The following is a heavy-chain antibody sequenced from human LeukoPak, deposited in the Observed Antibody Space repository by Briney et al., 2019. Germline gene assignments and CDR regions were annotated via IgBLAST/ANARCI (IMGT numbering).Heavy chain of an antibody. CDR2: ISGSGGST. CDR1: GFTFSSYG. V-gene: IGHV3-23*01. D-gene: IGHD6-13*01. J-gene: IGHJ6*03. CDR3: AKDATAVVGTVYMDV. Sequence: GGTLRLSCAASGFTFSSYGMSWVRQAPGKGLEWVSAISGSGGSTYYADSVKGRFTISRDNSKNTLYLQMNSLRAEDTAVYYCAKDATAVVGTVYMDVWGKGTTVTISS.